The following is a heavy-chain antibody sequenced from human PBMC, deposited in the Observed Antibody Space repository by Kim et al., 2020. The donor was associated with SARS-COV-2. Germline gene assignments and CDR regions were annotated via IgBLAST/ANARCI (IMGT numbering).Heavy chain of an antibody. CDR1: GGSVSSGSYY. CDR3: ARDLGGSSDAFDI. J-gene: IGHJ3*02. V-gene: IGHV4-61*01. Sequence: SETLSLTCTVSGGSVSSGSYYWSWIRQPPGKGLEWIAYIYYSGSTNYKPSLKSRVTISLDTSKNQFSLKLSSVTAADTAVYYCARDLGGSSDAFDIWGQGTMVTVSS. CDR2: IYYSGST.